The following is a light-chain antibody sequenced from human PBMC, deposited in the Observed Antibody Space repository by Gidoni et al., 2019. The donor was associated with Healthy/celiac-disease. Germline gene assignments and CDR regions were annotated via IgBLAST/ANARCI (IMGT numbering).Light chain of an antibody. CDR2: EVS. J-gene: IGLJ2*01. CDR1: SSDVGSYHL. V-gene: IGLV2-23*02. Sequence: QSDLTQPASVSGSPGQSITSSCTGTSSDVGSYHLVSWYQQHPGKASKLMIYEVSKRPSGVSNRFSGAKSGNTASLTISGLQAEDEADYYCCSDEGSSTFVVFGGGTKLTVL. CDR3: CSDEGSSTFVV.